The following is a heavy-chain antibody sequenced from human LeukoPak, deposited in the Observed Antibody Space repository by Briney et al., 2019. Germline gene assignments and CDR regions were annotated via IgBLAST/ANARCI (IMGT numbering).Heavy chain of an antibody. CDR3: NRGGSYDFWSGYPFDY. J-gene: IGHJ4*02. Sequence: GGSLRLSCTASGFTFGDYAMSWVRQAPGKGLEWVGFVRIKAYGGTTEYAASVKGRFTISRDDSKSIAYQQMNSLKTEDTAVYYCNRGGSYDFWSGYPFDYWGQGTLVTVSS. CDR2: VRIKAYGGTT. V-gene: IGHV3-49*04. CDR1: GFTFGDYA. D-gene: IGHD3-3*01.